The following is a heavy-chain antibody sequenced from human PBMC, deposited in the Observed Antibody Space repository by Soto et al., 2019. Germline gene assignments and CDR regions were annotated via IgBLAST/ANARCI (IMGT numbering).Heavy chain of an antibody. CDR2: IIPIFGTA. CDR1: GGSFSSYA. J-gene: IGHJ4*02. Sequence: GASVKVSPKASGGSFSSYAISPVRQAPGRGLEWMGGIIPIFGTANYAQKFQGRVTITADESTSTAYMELSSLRSEDTAVYYCASNNRGYCSSTSCYVFDYWGQGTLVTLYS. D-gene: IGHD2-2*01. V-gene: IGHV1-69*13. CDR3: ASNNRGYCSSTSCYVFDY.